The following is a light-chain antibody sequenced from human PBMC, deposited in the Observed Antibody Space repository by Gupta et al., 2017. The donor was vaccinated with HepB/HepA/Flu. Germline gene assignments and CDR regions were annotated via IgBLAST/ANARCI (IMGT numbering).Light chain of an antibody. V-gene: IGKV1-8*01. CDR2: AAS. J-gene: IGKJ4*01. CDR1: QGISSS. CDR3: QQYYTYPLT. Sequence: AIRMTQSPSSFSASTGDRVTITCRASQGISSSLAWYQQKPGKAPKLLIYAASTLQGGVPSRFSGSGSGTDFTLTISCLQSEDFATYYCQQYYTYPLTFGGGTKVEIK.